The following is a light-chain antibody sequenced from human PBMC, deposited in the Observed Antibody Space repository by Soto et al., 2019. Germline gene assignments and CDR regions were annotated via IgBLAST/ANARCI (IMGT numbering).Light chain of an antibody. CDR1: QSISTW. Sequence: DIQMTQSPSTLSASVGDRVTITCRASQSISTWLAWYQQKPGKAPKLLIYKASSLESGVPSRFSGSGSGIEFTLTISSLQPDDSATYYCQQYKSYPYTFGQGTKLEIK. CDR2: KAS. CDR3: QQYKSYPYT. J-gene: IGKJ2*01. V-gene: IGKV1-5*03.